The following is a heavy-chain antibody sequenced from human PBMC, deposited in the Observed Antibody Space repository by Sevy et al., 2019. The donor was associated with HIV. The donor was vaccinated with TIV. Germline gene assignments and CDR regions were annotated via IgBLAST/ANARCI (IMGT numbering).Heavy chain of an antibody. D-gene: IGHD5-12*01. J-gene: IGHJ4*02. V-gene: IGHV3-30-3*01. CDR1: GFMFSDYS. Sequence: GGYLRLSCAVSGFMFSDYSMHWIRQAPGKGLEWVTLISYDGSNKFYAGSVQGRFTISRDNSKNILFLQMNSVRAEDTAVYSCVGDEIHGFPDSWGQGTLVTVSS. CDR3: VGDEIHGFPDS. CDR2: ISYDGSNK.